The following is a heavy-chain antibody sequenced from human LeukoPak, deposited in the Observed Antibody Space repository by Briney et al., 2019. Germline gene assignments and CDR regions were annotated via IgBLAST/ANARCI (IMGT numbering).Heavy chain of an antibody. CDR3: ARAVDIVVVPASLHFDY. V-gene: IGHV4-61*02. D-gene: IGHD2-2*03. Sequence: PSETLSLTCTVSGGSISSGSYYWSWIRQPAGKGLEWIGRIYTSGSTNYNPSLKSRVTISVDTSKNQFSLRLSSVTAADTAVYYCARAVDIVVVPASLHFDYWGQGTLVTVSS. J-gene: IGHJ4*02. CDR2: IYTSGST. CDR1: GGSISSGSYY.